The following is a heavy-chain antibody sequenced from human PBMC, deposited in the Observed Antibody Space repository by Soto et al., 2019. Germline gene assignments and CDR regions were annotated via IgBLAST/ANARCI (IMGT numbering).Heavy chain of an antibody. D-gene: IGHD3-10*01. CDR1: GFSLSTSRVG. CDR3: VHTSGSGNSACFDY. J-gene: IGHJ4*02. V-gene: IGHV2-5*02. Sequence: QITLKESGPTLVKPTQTLTLTCTFSGFSLSTSRVGVGWIRQPPGKALEWLALIYWDDDKRYSPSLKNRLTITKDTSKNQVVLTMTNADPLDTATYYCVHTSGSGNSACFDYWGQGTLVTVSS. CDR2: IYWDDDK.